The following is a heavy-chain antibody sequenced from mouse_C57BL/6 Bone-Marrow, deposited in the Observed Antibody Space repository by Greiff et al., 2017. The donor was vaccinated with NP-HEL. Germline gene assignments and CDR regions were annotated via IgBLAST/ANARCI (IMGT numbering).Heavy chain of an antibody. J-gene: IGHJ4*01. D-gene: IGHD1-1*01. Sequence: VQLKESGAELVKPGASVKLSCTASGFNIKDYYMHWVKQRTEQGLEWIGRIDPEDGETKYAPKFQGKATITADTSSNTAYLQLSSLTSEDTAVYYCARSGGSSYESYAMDYWGQGTSVTVSS. CDR3: ARSGGSSYESYAMDY. CDR1: GFNIKDYY. CDR2: IDPEDGET. V-gene: IGHV14-2*01.